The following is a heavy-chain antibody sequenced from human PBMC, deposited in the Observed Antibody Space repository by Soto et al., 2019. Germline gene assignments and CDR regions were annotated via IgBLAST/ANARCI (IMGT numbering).Heavy chain of an antibody. CDR3: ASHPAWRVRIETFQH. V-gene: IGHV3-23*01. CDR2: ISGSGGST. D-gene: IGHD1-1*01. CDR1: GFTFSSYA. Sequence: EVQLLESGGGLVQPGGSLRLSCAASGFTFSSYAMSWVRQAPGKGLGWVSAISGSGGSTYYADSVKGRFTISRDNSKNTLYLQMNSLRAEDTAVYYCASHPAWRVRIETFQHWGQGTLVTVSS. J-gene: IGHJ1*01.